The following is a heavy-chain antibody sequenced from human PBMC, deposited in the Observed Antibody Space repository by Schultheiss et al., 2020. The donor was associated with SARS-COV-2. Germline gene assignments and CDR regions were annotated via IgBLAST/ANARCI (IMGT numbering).Heavy chain of an antibody. CDR2: IYYSGST. CDR3: VRHISGRIDY. CDR1: GGSFSGYY. Sequence: SETLSLTCAVYGGSFSGYYWSWIRQPPGKGLEWIGYIYYSGSTNYNPSLKSRVTISVDTSKNQFSLQLNSVTPEDTAVYYCVRHISGRIDYWGQGNLVTVSS. J-gene: IGHJ4*02. D-gene: IGHD2-21*01. V-gene: IGHV4-59*08.